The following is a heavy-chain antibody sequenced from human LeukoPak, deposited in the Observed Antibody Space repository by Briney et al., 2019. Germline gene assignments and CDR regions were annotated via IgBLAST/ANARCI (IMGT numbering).Heavy chain of an antibody. CDR3: ARMTFPGVVISFSFDY. V-gene: IGHV3-30*02. J-gene: IGHJ4*02. D-gene: IGHD3-3*01. CDR1: GFTFSSYG. CDR2: IRYDGSNK. Sequence: GGSLRLSCAASGFTFSSYGMHWVRQAPGKGLEWVAFIRYDGSNKYYADSVKGRFTISRDNSKNTLYLQMNSLRAEDTAVYYCARMTFPGVVISFSFDYWGQGTLVTVSS.